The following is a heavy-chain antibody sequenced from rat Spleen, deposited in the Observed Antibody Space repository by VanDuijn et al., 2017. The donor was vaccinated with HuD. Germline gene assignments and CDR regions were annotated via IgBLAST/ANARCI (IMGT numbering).Heavy chain of an antibody. CDR3: TRVRRILEVFDY. CDR2: ISPGGGNT. D-gene: IGHD4-2*01. J-gene: IGHJ2*01. CDR1: GFNFNDYW. Sequence: EVKLVESGGGLVQPGRSLKLSCAASGFNFNDYWMGWVRQAPTKSLDWVASISPGGGNTHYRDSVKGRFTISRDNAKRTLYLQMDSLRSEDTATYYCTRVRRILEVFDYWGQGVMVTVSS. V-gene: IGHV5-25*01.